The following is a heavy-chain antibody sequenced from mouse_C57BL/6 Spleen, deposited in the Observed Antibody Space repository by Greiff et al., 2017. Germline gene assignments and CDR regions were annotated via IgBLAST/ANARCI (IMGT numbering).Heavy chain of an antibody. Sequence: EVQLQQSGPELVKPGASVKISCKASGYTFTDYYMNWVKQSHGKSLEWIGDINPNNGGTSYNQKFKGKATLTVDKSSSTAYMELRSLTSEDSAVYYCARGGGYDVYWYFDVWGTGTTVTVSS. J-gene: IGHJ1*03. D-gene: IGHD2-2*01. CDR1: GYTFTDYY. CDR3: ARGGGYDVYWYFDV. CDR2: INPNNGGT. V-gene: IGHV1-26*01.